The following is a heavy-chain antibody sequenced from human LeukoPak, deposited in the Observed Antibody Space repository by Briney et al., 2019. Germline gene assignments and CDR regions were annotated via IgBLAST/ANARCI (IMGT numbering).Heavy chain of an antibody. D-gene: IGHD3-10*01. CDR1: GFTFSSYW. Sequence: GGSLRLSCAASGFTFSSYWMSWVRQAPGKGLEWVANIKQDGSEKYYVDSVKGRFTISRDNAKNSLYLQMNSLRAEDTAVYYCARTRTYYYGTRGYSYMDVWGKGTTVTISS. J-gene: IGHJ6*03. CDR3: ARTRTYYYGTRGYSYMDV. CDR2: IKQDGSEK. V-gene: IGHV3-7*01.